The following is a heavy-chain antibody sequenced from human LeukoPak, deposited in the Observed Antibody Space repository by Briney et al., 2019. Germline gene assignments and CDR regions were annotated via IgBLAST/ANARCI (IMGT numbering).Heavy chain of an antibody. CDR2: ISSSSSTI. D-gene: IGHD4-23*01. J-gene: IGHJ4*02. Sequence: GGSLRLSCAASGFTFSSYSMNWVRQAPGKGLEWVSYISSSSSTIYYADSVKGRFTISRDNAKNSLYLQMNSLRAEDTAVYYCARATVVTRTTADYWGQGTLVTVSS. V-gene: IGHV3-48*04. CDR1: GFTFSSYS. CDR3: ARATVVTRTTADY.